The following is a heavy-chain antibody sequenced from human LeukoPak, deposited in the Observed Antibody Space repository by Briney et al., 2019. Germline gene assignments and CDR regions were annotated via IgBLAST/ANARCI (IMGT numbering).Heavy chain of an antibody. CDR1: AGSISSSSYY. CDR3: ARGYEMATIGWFDP. V-gene: IGHV4-39*07. CDR2: IYYSGST. J-gene: IGHJ5*02. Sequence: SETLSLTCTVSAGSISSSSYYWGRIRQPPGKGLEWIGSIYYSGSTYYNPSLKSRVTISVDTSKNQFSLKLSSVTAADTAVYYCARGYEMATIGWFDPWGQGTLVTVSS. D-gene: IGHD5-24*01.